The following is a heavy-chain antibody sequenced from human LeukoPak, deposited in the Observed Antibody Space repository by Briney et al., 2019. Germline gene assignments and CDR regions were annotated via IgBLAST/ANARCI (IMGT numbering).Heavy chain of an antibody. CDR2: ITWISGSI. CDR3: AKDRMAAGTNYYYYYMDV. D-gene: IGHD6-13*01. CDR1: GFTFDDYA. J-gene: IGHJ6*03. V-gene: IGHV3-9*01. Sequence: TGGSLRLSCAASGFTFDDYAMHWVRQPPGKGLEWVSGITWISGSIAYAGSVTGRFTISRDNAKNSLYLQMNSLRAEDTALYYCAKDRMAAGTNYYYYYMDVWGKGTPVTVSS.